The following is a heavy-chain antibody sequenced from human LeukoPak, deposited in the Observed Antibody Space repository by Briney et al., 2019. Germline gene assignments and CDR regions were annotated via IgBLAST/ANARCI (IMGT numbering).Heavy chain of an antibody. CDR2: INPKNGGT. Sequence: ASVKVSCKASGYXFTDYYIHWVRQAPGQGLEWMGWINPKNGGTFYAQRYQGRITMTRDTSISTVYMELSSLISADTAAYYCAREADILTGYYKYWGQGTLVTVSS. CDR1: GYXFTDYY. J-gene: IGHJ4*02. CDR3: AREADILTGYYKY. D-gene: IGHD3-9*01. V-gene: IGHV1-2*02.